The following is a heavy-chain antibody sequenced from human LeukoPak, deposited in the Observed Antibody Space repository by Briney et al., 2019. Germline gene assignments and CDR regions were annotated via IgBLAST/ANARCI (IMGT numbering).Heavy chain of an antibody. CDR3: ASITSGGVLDY. V-gene: IGHV4-39*07. CDR1: GGSISSSSYY. D-gene: IGHD3-16*01. J-gene: IGHJ4*02. CDR2: INRSGST. Sequence: SETLSLTCTVSGGSISSSSYYWGWIRQPPGKGLEWIGEINRSGSTNYNPSLKSRVTLSVDTSKKQFSLNLNSVAAADTAVYYCASITSGGVLDYWGQGTLVTVSS.